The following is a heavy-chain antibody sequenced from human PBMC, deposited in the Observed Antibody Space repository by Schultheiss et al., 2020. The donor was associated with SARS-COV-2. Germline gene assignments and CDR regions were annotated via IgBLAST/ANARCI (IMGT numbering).Heavy chain of an antibody. CDR1: GGSFSGYY. D-gene: IGHD6-19*01. CDR2: IYYSGST. CDR3: ARDQGVYSSGRGY. V-gene: IGHV4-34*01. J-gene: IGHJ4*02. Sequence: SQTLSLTCAVHGGSFSGYYWSWIRQHPGKGLEWIGYIYYSGSTNYNPSLKSRVTISVDKSKNQFSLKLSSVTAADTAVYYCARDQGVYSSGRGYWGQGTLVTVSS.